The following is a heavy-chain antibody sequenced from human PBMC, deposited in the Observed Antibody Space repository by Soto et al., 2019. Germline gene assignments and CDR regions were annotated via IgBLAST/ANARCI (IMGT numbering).Heavy chain of an antibody. D-gene: IGHD4-17*01. Sequence: GGSLRLSCAASGFTFSNAWMSWVRQSPGKGLEWVGRIKSKTDGGTTDYAAPVKGRFTISRDDSKNTLYLQMNSLKTEDTAVYYCTTGGHYGDYVRFVDYYYGMDVWGQGTTVTVSS. J-gene: IGHJ6*02. CDR1: GFTFSNAW. V-gene: IGHV3-15*01. CDR2: IKSKTDGGTT. CDR3: TTGGHYGDYVRFVDYYYGMDV.